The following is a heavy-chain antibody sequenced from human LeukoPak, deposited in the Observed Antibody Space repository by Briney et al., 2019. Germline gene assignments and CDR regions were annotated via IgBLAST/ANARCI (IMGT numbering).Heavy chain of an antibody. V-gene: IGHV3-73*01. J-gene: IGHJ4*02. Sequence: GGSLRLSCAASGFTFSGSAMHWVRQASGKGLEWVGRIRSKANSYATAYAASVKGRFAISRDDSKNTAYLQMNSLKTEDTAVYYCTRTAVTTYYYWGQGTLVTVSS. CDR3: TRTAVTTYYY. CDR1: GFTFSGSA. CDR2: IRSKANSYAT. D-gene: IGHD4-17*01.